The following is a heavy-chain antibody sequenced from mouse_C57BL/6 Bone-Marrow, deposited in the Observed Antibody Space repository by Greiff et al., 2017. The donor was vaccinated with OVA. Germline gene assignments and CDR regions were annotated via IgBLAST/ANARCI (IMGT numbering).Heavy chain of an antibody. CDR1: GYTFPDYE. V-gene: IGHV1-15*01. D-gene: IGHD2-5*01. CDR2: IDPETGGT. J-gene: IGHJ4*01. Sequence: VQLQQSGAALVRPGASVTLSCKASGYTFPDYEMHWVKQTPVHGLEWIGAIDPETGGTAYNQKFKGKAILTADKSSSTAYMELRSLTSEDSAVYYCTRGYSNYYAMDYWGQGTSVTVSS. CDR3: TRGYSNYYAMDY.